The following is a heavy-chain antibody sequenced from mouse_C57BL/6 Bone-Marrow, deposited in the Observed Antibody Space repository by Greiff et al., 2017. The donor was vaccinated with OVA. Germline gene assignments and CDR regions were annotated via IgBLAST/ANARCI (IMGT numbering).Heavy chain of an antibody. CDR1: GYTFTSYW. V-gene: IGHV1-59*01. D-gene: IGHD4-1*01. CDR3: ASTNWDSYYFDY. Sequence: VQLQQPGAELVRPGTSVKLSCKASGYTFTSYWMHWVKQRPGQGLEWIGVIDPSDSYTNYNQKFKGKATLTVDTSSSTAYMQLSSLTSEDSAVYYCASTNWDSYYFDYWGQGTTLTVSS. J-gene: IGHJ2*01. CDR2: IDPSDSYT.